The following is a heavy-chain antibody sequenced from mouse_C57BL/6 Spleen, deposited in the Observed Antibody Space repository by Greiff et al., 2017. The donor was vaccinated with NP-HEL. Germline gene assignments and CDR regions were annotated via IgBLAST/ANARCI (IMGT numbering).Heavy chain of an antibody. CDR2: INPSTGGT. D-gene: IGHD2-4*01. J-gene: IGHJ3*01. CDR3: ARPDYDVGFAY. Sequence: DVKLVESGPELVKPGASVKISCKASGYSFTGYYMNWVKQSPEKSLEWIGEINPSTGGTTYNQKFKAKATLTVDKSSSTAYMQLKSLTSEDSAVYYCARPDYDVGFAYWGQGTLVTVSA. V-gene: IGHV1-42*01. CDR1: GYSFTGYY.